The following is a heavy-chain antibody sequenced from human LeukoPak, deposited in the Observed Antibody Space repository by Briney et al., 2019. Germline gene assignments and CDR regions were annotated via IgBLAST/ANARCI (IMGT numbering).Heavy chain of an antibody. CDR3: ARVPAPWELYAFDI. CDR1: GDSVSSNSAA. Sequence: QTLSLTCAISGDSVSSNSAAWNWIRQSPSRGLEWLGRTYYRSKWYNDYAVSVKSRITINPDTSKNQFSLQLNSVTPEDTAVYYCARVPAPWELYAFDIWGQGTMVTVSS. CDR2: TYYRSKWYN. V-gene: IGHV6-1*01. J-gene: IGHJ3*02. D-gene: IGHD1-26*01.